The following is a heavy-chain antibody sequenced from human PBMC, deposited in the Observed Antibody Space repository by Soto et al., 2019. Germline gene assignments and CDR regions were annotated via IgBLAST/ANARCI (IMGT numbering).Heavy chain of an antibody. J-gene: IGHJ4*02. V-gene: IGHV1-46*01. CDR3: ARGLITGSQYSGGWYYFDS. CDR1: GGTFSSYA. Sequence: ASVKVSCKASGGTFSSYAISWVRQAPGQGLEWMGIINPSGVTSYAQKFQGRVTMTRDTSNSQFSLELSSVTAADTAVYYCARGLITGSQYSGGWYYFDSWGQGTQVTVSS. D-gene: IGHD1-26*01. CDR2: INPSGVT.